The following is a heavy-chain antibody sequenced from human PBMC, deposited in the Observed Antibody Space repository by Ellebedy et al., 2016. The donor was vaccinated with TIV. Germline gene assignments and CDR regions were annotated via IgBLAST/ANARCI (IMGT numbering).Heavy chain of an antibody. J-gene: IGHJ4*02. CDR3: ARRKREGDYDYFGFDH. Sequence: GESLKISCAVSGFTFSSYWMKWVRQAPGKGPVWVSGINGDGTTTTYAVSVKGRFTISRDNAKNTLYLKMNSLGVEDTDVYFSARRKREGDYDYFGFDHWGQGTLVTVSS. CDR2: INGDGTTT. D-gene: IGHD5-12*01. CDR1: GFTFSSYW. V-gene: IGHV3-74*03.